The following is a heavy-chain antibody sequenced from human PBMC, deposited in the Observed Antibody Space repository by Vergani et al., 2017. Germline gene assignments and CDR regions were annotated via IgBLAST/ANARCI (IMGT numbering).Heavy chain of an antibody. V-gene: IGHV3-30-3*01. CDR2: ISFDGTNE. CDR1: GFALNRHA. J-gene: IGHJ4*02. Sequence: VQLVESGGGLVKPGGSLRLSCVVSGFALNRHAMYWVRQAPGKGLEWVVGISFDGTNEYYPDLVKGRFTISRDIAKNTLYLQVRSLRLEDTGVYHCVRDRGLWAGGRCYTEAWDYWGQGTPVTDSS. D-gene: IGHD2-2*02. CDR3: VRDRGLWAGGRCYTEAWDY.